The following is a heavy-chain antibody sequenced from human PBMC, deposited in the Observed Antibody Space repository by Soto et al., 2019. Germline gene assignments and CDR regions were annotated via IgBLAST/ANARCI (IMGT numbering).Heavy chain of an antibody. CDR3: ARDYFWVLTASLTDAFDI. Sequence: ASVKVSCKASGYTFTSYGISWVRQAPGQGLEWMGWISAYNGNTNYAQKLQGRVTMTTDTSTSTAYMELRSLRSDDTAVYYCARDYFWVLTASLTDAFDIWGQGTMVTVSS. CDR2: ISAYNGNT. D-gene: IGHD2-21*02. J-gene: IGHJ3*02. CDR1: GYTFTSYG. V-gene: IGHV1-18*01.